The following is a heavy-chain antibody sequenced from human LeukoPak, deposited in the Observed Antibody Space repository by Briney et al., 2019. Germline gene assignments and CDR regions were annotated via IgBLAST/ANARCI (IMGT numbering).Heavy chain of an antibody. J-gene: IGHJ3*02. CDR1: GFSLSTSGVG. CDR3: AHRGPGSYLGFAFDI. Sequence: SGPTLVKPTQTLTLTCTFSGFSLSTSGVGVGWIRQPPGKALEWLALIYWDDDKRYSPSLKSRLTITKDPSKNQVVLTMTNMDPVDTATYYCAHRGPGSYLGFAFDIWGQGTMVTVSS. D-gene: IGHD3-10*01. V-gene: IGHV2-5*02. CDR2: IYWDDDK.